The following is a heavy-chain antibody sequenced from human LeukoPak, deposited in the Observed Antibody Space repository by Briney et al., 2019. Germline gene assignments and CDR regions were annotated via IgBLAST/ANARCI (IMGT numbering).Heavy chain of an antibody. CDR3: ARGIVYQPLLFDY. J-gene: IGHJ4*02. V-gene: IGHV3-21*01. CDR2: ISSSSSYI. D-gene: IGHD1-26*01. CDR1: GFTFSSYS. Sequence: PGGSLRLSCAASGFTFSSYSMNWVRQAPGKGLEWVSSISSSSSYIYYADSVKGRFTISRDNAKNSLYLQMNSLRAEDTAVYYCARGIVYQPLLFDYWGQGTLVTVSS.